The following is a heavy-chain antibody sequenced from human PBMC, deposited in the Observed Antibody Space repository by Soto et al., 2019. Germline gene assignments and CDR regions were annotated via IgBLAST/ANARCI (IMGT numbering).Heavy chain of an antibody. CDR1: GYTFTNYA. CDR2: ISASTRNT. J-gene: IGHJ2*01. CDR3: ARCYCSVGSCYACWYFDL. D-gene: IGHD2-15*01. Sequence: QVQLVQSGAEVKKPGASVKVSCQASGYTFTNYAISWVRQAPGQGLEWMGWISASTRNTDQAQNFQGRVTMTIDTSTNTANMELRSLRSDDTAVYYCARCYCSVGSCYACWYFDLWGRGTLVTVSS. V-gene: IGHV1-18*01.